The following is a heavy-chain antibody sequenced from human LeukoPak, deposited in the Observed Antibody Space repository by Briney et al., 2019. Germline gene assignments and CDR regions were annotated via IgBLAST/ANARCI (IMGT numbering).Heavy chain of an antibody. J-gene: IGHJ4*02. CDR1: GFTFSSYA. CDR3: AKDRSKQMDY. V-gene: IGHV3-30-3*01. D-gene: IGHD5-24*01. Sequence: GGSLRLSCAASGFTFSSYAMHWVRQAPGKGLEWVAVISYDGSNKYYADSVKGRFTISRDNSKNTLYLQMNSLRAEDTAVYYCAKDRSKQMDYWGQGTLVTVSS. CDR2: ISYDGSNK.